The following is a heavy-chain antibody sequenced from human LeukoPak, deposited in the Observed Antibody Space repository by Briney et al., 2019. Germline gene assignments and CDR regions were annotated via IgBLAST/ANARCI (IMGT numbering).Heavy chain of an antibody. V-gene: IGHV3-23*01. CDR2: ISGSGGST. J-gene: IGHJ4*02. D-gene: IGHD2-21*01. CDR3: AKDVGVWDY. Sequence: GGSLRLSCAASGFAFSNYAMSWVRQAPGKGLEWVSAISGSGGSTYYADSVKGRFTISGDNSKNTLYLQMNSLRAEDTAVYYCAKDVGVWDYWGQGTLVTVSS. CDR1: GFAFSNYA.